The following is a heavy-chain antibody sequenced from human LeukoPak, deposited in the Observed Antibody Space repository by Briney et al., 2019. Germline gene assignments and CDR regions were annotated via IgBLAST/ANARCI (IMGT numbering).Heavy chain of an antibody. CDR3: ARESYDSSGYYYGSAEYFQH. V-gene: IGHV4-4*07. CDR2: NYTSGST. Sequence: SETLSLTCTVSGGSISSYYWSWIRQPAGKGLEWIGRNYTSGSTNYNPSLKSRVTMSVDTSKNQFSLKLSSVTAADTAVYYCARESYDSSGYYYGSAEYFQHWGQGTLVTVSS. CDR1: GGSISSYY. J-gene: IGHJ1*01. D-gene: IGHD3-22*01.